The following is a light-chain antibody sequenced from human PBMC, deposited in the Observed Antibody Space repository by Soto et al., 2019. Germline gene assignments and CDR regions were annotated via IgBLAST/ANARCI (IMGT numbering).Light chain of an antibody. CDR3: QQYNNWPRGT. CDR2: GAS. Sequence: EIVMTQSPATLSASPGERATLSCRASQSVSNNLAWYQQKPGQAPRLLIYGASTRATGLPARFSGSGSGTEFTLTISSLQSEDFAVYYCQQYNNWPRGTFGGGTKVEIK. V-gene: IGKV3-15*01. J-gene: IGKJ4*01. CDR1: QSVSNN.